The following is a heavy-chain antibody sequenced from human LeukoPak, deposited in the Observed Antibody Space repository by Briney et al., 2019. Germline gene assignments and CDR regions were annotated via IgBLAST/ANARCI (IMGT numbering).Heavy chain of an antibody. V-gene: IGHV3-48*01. CDR1: GFTVSSNY. J-gene: IGHJ3*02. CDR3: ARDYPGFDI. Sequence: GGSLRLSCAASGFTVSSNYMSWVRQAPGKGLEWVSYISSSSSTIFCADSVKGRFTISRDNAKNSLYLQMNSLRAEDTAVYYCARDYPGFDIWGQGTMVTVSS. CDR2: ISSSSSTI.